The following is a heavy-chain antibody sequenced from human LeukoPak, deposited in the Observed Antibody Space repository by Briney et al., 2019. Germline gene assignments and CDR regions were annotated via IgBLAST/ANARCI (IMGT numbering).Heavy chain of an antibody. CDR2: ISSSSSYI. CDR3: ARGSREGSWYHP. CDR1: GFTFSSYS. D-gene: IGHD1-26*01. Sequence: GGPLRLSCAASGFTFSSYSMNWVRQAPGKGLEWVSSISSSSSYIYYADSVKGRFTISRDNAKNSLYLQMNSLRAEDTAVYYCARGSREGSWYHPWGQGTLVTVSS. J-gene: IGHJ5*02. V-gene: IGHV3-21*04.